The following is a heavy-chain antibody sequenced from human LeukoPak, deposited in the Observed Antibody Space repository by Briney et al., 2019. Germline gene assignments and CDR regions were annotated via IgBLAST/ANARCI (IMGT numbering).Heavy chain of an antibody. CDR3: ARSQWPKAFNWVDP. V-gene: IGHV1-69*05. CDR1: GGTFSSYA. Sequence: ASVKVSCKASGGTFSSYAISWVRQAPGQGLEWMGGIIPIFGTANYAQKLQGRVTITTDESTSTAYMELSSLRSEDTAVYYCARSQWPKAFNWVDPWGQGTLVTVSS. J-gene: IGHJ5*02. D-gene: IGHD6-19*01. CDR2: IIPIFGTA.